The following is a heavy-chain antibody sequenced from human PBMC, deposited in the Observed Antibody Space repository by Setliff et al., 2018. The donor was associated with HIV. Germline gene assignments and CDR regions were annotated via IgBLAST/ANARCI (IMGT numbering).Heavy chain of an antibody. CDR3: TRDRYSSGWYGMDV. V-gene: IGHV3-49*04. D-gene: IGHD6-19*01. CDR1: GFTFGDYA. CDR2: IRTKAYGGTT. J-gene: IGHJ6*02. Sequence: LRLSCTPSGFTFGDYAMNWVRQAPGKGLEWVGFIRTKAYGGTTEYAASVKGRFTISRDDSKSIAYLQMNSLKTEDTAVYYCTRDRYSSGWYGMDVWGQGTTVTVSS.